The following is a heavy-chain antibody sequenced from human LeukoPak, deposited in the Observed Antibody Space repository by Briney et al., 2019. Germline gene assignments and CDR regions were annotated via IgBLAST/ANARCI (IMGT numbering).Heavy chain of an antibody. V-gene: IGHV3-23*01. CDR3: AKDFRIGYSAHFDY. D-gene: IGHD2-21*01. Sequence: GGSLRLSCAASGFTFSSYSMNWVRQAPEKGLEFVSGIYENGGTTYYADSVKGRFSISRDNSKNTLYLQMDSLRGEDTAVYYCAKDFRIGYSAHFDYWSQGALVTVSS. CDR2: IYENGGTT. J-gene: IGHJ4*02. CDR1: GFTFSSYS.